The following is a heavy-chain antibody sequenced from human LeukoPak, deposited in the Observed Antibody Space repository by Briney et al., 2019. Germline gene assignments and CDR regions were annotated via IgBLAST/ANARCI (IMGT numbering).Heavy chain of an antibody. CDR1: DYTFTGYY. Sequence: GASVKVSCKASDYTFTGYYMHWVRQAPGQGLEWMGWINPNSGGTNYAQKFQGRVTMTRDTSISTAYMELSRLRSDDTAVYYCAREIAAAGTSGYYGMDVWGQGTTVTVSS. V-gene: IGHV1-2*02. CDR2: INPNSGGT. D-gene: IGHD6-13*01. CDR3: AREIAAAGTSGYYGMDV. J-gene: IGHJ6*02.